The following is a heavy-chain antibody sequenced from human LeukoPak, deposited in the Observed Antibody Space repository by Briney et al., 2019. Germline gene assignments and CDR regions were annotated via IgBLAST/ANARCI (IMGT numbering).Heavy chain of an antibody. V-gene: IGHV3-30-3*01. Sequence: GGSLRLSCAASGFTFNSYSMHWVRQAPGKGLEWVTAISDDETYKFYADSVKGRFTISRDNAKNSLYLQMNSLRADDTAVYFCAKASITSLYGGDAFDIWGQGTMVTVSS. CDR3: AKASITSLYGGDAFDI. CDR2: ISDDETYK. D-gene: IGHD5/OR15-5a*01. CDR1: GFTFNSYS. J-gene: IGHJ3*02.